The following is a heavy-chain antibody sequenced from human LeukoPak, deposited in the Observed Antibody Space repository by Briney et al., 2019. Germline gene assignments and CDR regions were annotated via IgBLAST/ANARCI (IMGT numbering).Heavy chain of an antibody. Sequence: GGSLRLSCAASGFTFSSYGMHWVRQAPGKGLEWVAVLLYDGSNKYYADSVKGRFTISRDNSENTLYLQMNSLRAEDTAVYYCAKEDTAMLPRGLNYWGQGTLVTVSS. CDR1: GFTFSSYG. CDR3: AKEDTAMLPRGLNY. V-gene: IGHV3-33*05. CDR2: LLYDGSNK. J-gene: IGHJ4*02. D-gene: IGHD5-18*01.